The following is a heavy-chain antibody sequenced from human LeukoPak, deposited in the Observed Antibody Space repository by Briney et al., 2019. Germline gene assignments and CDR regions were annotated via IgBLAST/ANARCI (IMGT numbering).Heavy chain of an antibody. CDR1: GFTFSSYA. J-gene: IGHJ4*02. V-gene: IGHV3-23*01. CDR2: TSGSGGST. D-gene: IGHD3-22*01. Sequence: GGSLRLSCAASGFTFSSYAMSWVRQAPGKGLEWVSATSGSGGSTYYADSVKGRFTISRDNSKNTLYLQMNSLRAEDTAVYYCAKDMGDYYDSSGYEAPFDYWGQGTLVTVSS. CDR3: AKDMGDYYDSSGYEAPFDY.